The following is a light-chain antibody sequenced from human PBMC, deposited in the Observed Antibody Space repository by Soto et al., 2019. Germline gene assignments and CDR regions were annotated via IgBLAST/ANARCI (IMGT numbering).Light chain of an antibody. CDR2: AAS. CDR3: QQANSFPIT. CDR1: QGINSW. J-gene: IGKJ5*01. V-gene: IGKV1-12*01. Sequence: DIQMTQSPSSVSASVGDRVSITFRASQGINSWLSWYQKKPGRAPKLLIYAASSLQNGVPSRFSGSESGTDFTLTISNLQPEDCAIYFCQQANSFPITFAQRTLLAVK.